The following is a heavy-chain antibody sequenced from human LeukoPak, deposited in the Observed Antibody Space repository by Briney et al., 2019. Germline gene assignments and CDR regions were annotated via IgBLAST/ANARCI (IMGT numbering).Heavy chain of an antibody. V-gene: IGHV4-4*07. CDR1: GGSISSYY. J-gene: IGHJ5*02. Sequence: PSETLSLTCAVSGGSISSYYWSWIRQPAGKVLEWIGRIYTSGSTNYNPSLKSRVTMSVDTSKNQFSLKLSSVTAADTAVYYCARGSRQNWFDPWGQGTLVTVSS. CDR3: ARGSRQNWFDP. CDR2: IYTSGST.